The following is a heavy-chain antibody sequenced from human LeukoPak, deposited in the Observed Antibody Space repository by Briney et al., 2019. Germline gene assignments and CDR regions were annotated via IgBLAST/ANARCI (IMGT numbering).Heavy chain of an antibody. D-gene: IGHD3-16*02. CDR2: VTGSGGTT. J-gene: IGHJ4*02. Sequence: GGSLRLSCAASGFTFSSYGMHWVRQAPGKGLEWVSSVTGSGGTTYYADSVKGRFTIYRDHSRNTLYLQMNSLRAEDTAMYYCAKDVSEDYRVWGSYRSDSWGQGTLVTVSS. V-gene: IGHV3-23*01. CDR1: GFTFSSYG. CDR3: AKDVSEDYRVWGSYRSDS.